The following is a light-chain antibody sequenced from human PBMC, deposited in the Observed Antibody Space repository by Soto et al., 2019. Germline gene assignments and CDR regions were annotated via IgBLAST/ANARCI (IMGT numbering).Light chain of an antibody. V-gene: IGKV3-20*01. J-gene: IGKJ2*01. Sequence: EIVLTQSPGTLSLSPGERASLSCRASQSVRSSSLAWYQQKPGQPPRLLIYGASNRATGIPDRFSGSGSGTDFTLTISRLEPEDFAVYYCQQYGSSPYTFGQGTKLEIK. CDR2: GAS. CDR1: QSVRSSS. CDR3: QQYGSSPYT.